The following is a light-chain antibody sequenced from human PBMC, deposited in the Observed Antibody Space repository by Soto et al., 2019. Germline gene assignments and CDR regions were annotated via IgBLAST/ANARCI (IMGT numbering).Light chain of an antibody. CDR2: DVN. V-gene: IGLV2-14*01. J-gene: IGLJ1*01. CDR1: ISDIGGYNF. Sequence: QSALTQPASVSGSPGQSITISCTGTISDIGGYNFISWYQHHPGKAPKLVIYDVNNRPSGISYRFSGSKSGSTASLTISGLQAEDEADYYCISYTSSSTSYVFGTGTKLTVL. CDR3: ISYTSSSTSYV.